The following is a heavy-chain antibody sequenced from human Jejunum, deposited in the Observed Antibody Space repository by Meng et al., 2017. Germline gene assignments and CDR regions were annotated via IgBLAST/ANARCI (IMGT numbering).Heavy chain of an antibody. V-gene: IGHV3-74*01. Sequence: GGSLRLSCAASGFPFSSYWMNWVSQVQGKGLVWVSRIKSDGSTTTYADSVKGRFTISRDNARNTLYLQMNSLRAEDTAVYYCASGGSMDVWAQGPSATFPS. CDR2: IKSDGSTT. J-gene: IGHJ6*02. CDR3: ASGGSMDV. CDR1: GFPFSSYW.